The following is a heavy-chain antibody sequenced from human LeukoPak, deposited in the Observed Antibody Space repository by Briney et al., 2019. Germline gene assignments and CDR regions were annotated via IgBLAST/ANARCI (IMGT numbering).Heavy chain of an antibody. CDR3: ARSSAAGTV. D-gene: IGHD6-13*01. Sequence: GGSLRLSCGASGFTFSSHAMTWVRQAPGKGLEWVSAISISGDTTYYADAVKGRFTISRDNSKNTVYLQMNSLRAEDTAVYYCARSSAAGTVWGQGTLVTVSS. CDR1: GFTFSSHA. V-gene: IGHV3-23*01. CDR2: ISISGDTT. J-gene: IGHJ4*02.